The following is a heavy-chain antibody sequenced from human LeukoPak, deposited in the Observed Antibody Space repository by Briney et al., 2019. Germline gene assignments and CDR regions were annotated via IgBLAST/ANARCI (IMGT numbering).Heavy chain of an antibody. Sequence: ASVKVSCKASGYTFTGYYMHWVRQAPGQGLEWMGWINPNSGGTNYGQKFQGGVTMTRDTSISTAYMELSRLRSDDTAVYYCARTYYDFWSGYYGLDYCGQGTLVTVSS. CDR2: INPNSGGT. J-gene: IGHJ4*02. D-gene: IGHD3-3*01. V-gene: IGHV1-2*02. CDR3: ARTYYDFWSGYYGLDY. CDR1: GYTFTGYY.